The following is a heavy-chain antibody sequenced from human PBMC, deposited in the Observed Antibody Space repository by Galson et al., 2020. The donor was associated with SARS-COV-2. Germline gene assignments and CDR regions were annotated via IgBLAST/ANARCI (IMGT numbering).Heavy chain of an antibody. CDR2: ISAYNGNT. D-gene: IGHD6-19*01. Sequence: GESLKISCKASGYTFTSYGISWVRQATGQGLEWMGWISAYNGNTNYAQKLQGRVTMTTDTSTSTAYMELRSLRSDDTAVYYCARTQSGWYNWFDPWGQGTLVTVSS. J-gene: IGHJ5*02. CDR1: GYTFTSYG. V-gene: IGHV1-18*04. CDR3: ARTQSGWYNWFDP.